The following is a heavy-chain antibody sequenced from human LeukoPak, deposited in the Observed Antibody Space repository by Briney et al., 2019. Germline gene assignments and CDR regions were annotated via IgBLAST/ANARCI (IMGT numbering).Heavy chain of an antibody. Sequence: GGSLRLSCAASGFTFSSYAMSWVRQAPGKGLEWVSSISGSGGSTNYADSVKGRFTISRDNSKNTLYLQMNSLRAEDTAVYYCAKDRRPTTSYYGMDVWGQGTTVTVSS. V-gene: IGHV3-23*01. J-gene: IGHJ6*02. CDR1: GFTFSSYA. D-gene: IGHD1-7*01. CDR3: AKDRRPTTSYYGMDV. CDR2: ISGSGGST.